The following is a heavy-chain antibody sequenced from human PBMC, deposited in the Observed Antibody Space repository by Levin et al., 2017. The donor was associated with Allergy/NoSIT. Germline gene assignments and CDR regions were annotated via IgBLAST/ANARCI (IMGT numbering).Heavy chain of an antibody. Sequence: SGGSLRLSCAASGFTFSNAWMTWVRQAPGKGLEWVGRIKSKTDGETIDYAAPVKGRFTISRDDSKNTLYLQMNSLKTEDTAVYYCTRYSEAYSFDYWGRGTLVTVSS. D-gene: IGHD1-1*01. CDR2: IKSKTDGETI. CDR3: TRYSEAYSFDY. J-gene: IGHJ4*02. V-gene: IGHV3-15*01. CDR1: GFTFSNAW.